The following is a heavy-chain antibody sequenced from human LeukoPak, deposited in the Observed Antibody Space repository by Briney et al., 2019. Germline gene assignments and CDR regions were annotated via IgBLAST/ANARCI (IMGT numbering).Heavy chain of an antibody. D-gene: IGHD5-24*01. CDR1: GYPFGDYY. Sequence: ASVKVSCKASGYPFGDYYMHWVRQAPGQGLEWMGWMNPKSGGTNYAQKFQGRVTMTRDTSITTAYMELSSLRSDDTAVYYCACEGGYNYGYWGQGTLVTVSS. CDR3: ACEGGYNYGY. CDR2: MNPKSGGT. V-gene: IGHV1-2*02. J-gene: IGHJ4*02.